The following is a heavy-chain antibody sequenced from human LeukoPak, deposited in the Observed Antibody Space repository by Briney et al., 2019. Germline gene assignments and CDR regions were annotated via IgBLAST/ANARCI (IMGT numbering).Heavy chain of an antibody. CDR3: AAGXLXXLLVD. D-gene: IGHD3-3*01. CDR2: ISYDGSNK. Sequence: GGSLRLSCAASGFTFSNYNMNWVRQAPGKGLEWVAVISYDGSNKYYADSVKGRFTISRDNSKNTLYLQMNSLRAEDTAVYCCAAGXLXXLLVD. CDR1: GFTFSNYN. V-gene: IGHV3-30-3*01. J-gene: IGHJ4*01.